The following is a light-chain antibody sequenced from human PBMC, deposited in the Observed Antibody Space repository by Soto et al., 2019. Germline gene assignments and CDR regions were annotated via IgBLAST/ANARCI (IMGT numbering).Light chain of an antibody. J-gene: IGLJ3*02. CDR2: DTS. V-gene: IGLV7-46*01. CDR3: LISYSGARNWV. CDR1: TGAVTSGHY. Sequence: QAVVTQEPSLTVSPGGTVTLTCGSSTGAVTSGHYPYWFQQKPGQAPRTLIYDTSNKPSWTPARFSGSLLGGKAALTLSGAQPEDEAEYYCLISYSGARNWVFGGGTQLTVL.